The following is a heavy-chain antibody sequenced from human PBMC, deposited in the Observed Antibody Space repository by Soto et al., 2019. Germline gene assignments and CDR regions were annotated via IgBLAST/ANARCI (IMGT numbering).Heavy chain of an antibody. CDR2: ISWNSGSI. V-gene: IGHV3-9*01. D-gene: IGHD6-19*01. J-gene: IGHJ3*02. CDR3: AKDSEGSGWWVGRMGSGEGAFDI. Sequence: PGGSLXXXXAASXVTXXDYGXXXXXXXXXXGLXXXSXISWNSGSIGYADSVKGRFTISRDNAKNSLYLQMNSLRAEDTALYYCAKDSEGSGWWVGRMGSGEGAFDIWGQGTMVTVSS. CDR1: XVTXXDYG.